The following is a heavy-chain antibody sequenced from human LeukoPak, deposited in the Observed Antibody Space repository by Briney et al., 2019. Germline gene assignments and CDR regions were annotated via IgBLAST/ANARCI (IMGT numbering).Heavy chain of an antibody. D-gene: IGHD1-26*01. CDR1: GFTSRSFA. CDR3: ARSRRRELLGTYFDY. J-gene: IGHJ4*02. V-gene: IGHV3-30*04. CDR2: KSYDGNNK. Sequence: GGPLGLSCAPSGFTSRSFAMHGAAQAPGRGWGGGAVKSYDGNNKYYADSVKGRFTISRDNSKNTLYLQMNSLRAEDTAVYYCARSRRRELLGTYFDYWGQGILVTVSS.